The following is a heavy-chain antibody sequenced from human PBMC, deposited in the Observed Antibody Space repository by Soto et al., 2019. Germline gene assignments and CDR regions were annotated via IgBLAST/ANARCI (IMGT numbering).Heavy chain of an antibody. V-gene: IGHV3-53*04. J-gene: IGHJ6*03. CDR2: IYSGGST. D-gene: IGHD2-15*01. Sequence: GGSLRLSCAASGFTVSSNYMSWVRQAPGKGLEWVSVIYSGGSTYYADSVKGRFTISRHNSKNTLYLQMNSLRAEDTAVYYCARQILGYCSGGSCRGGYMDVWGKGTTVTVSS. CDR1: GFTVSSNY. CDR3: ARQILGYCSGGSCRGGYMDV.